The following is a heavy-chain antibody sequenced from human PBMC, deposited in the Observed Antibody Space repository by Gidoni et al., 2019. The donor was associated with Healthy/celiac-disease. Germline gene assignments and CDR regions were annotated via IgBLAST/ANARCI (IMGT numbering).Heavy chain of an antibody. V-gene: IGHV4-61*02. CDR2: IYTSGST. CDR3: AREVGVRVVVVPAATDGYYYYYYMDV. Sequence: QVQLQESGPGLVKPSQTLSLTCTVSGGSIRSGSYYWRWIRQPAGKGLEWIGRIYTSGSTNYNPALKSRVTMSVDTSKNQFSLKLSSVTAADTAVYYCAREVGVRVVVVPAATDGYYYYYYMDVWGKGTTVTVSS. CDR1: GGSIRSGSYY. D-gene: IGHD2-2*01. J-gene: IGHJ6*03.